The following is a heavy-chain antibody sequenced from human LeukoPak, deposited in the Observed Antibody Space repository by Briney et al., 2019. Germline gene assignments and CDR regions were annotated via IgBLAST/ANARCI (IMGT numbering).Heavy chain of an antibody. V-gene: IGHV3-21*01. CDR3: ARGGCTTTSCYLFDY. J-gene: IGHJ4*02. CDR1: GFTFSSYS. Sequence: PWGSLRLSCATSGFTFSSYSMNWVRQAPGKGLEWVSSISSSSTYIYYADSVKGRFTISRDNAKNSLYLQLNSLRAEDTAVYYCARGGCTTTSCYLFDYWGQGTLVTVSS. CDR2: ISSSSTYI. D-gene: IGHD2-2*01.